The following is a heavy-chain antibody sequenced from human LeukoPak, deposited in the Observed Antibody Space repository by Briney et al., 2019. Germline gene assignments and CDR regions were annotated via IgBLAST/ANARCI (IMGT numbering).Heavy chain of an antibody. CDR1: GFTVSRNY. CDR2: IYSGGST. D-gene: IGHD3-10*01. CDR3: TTETHTLLLWFGELSSYYYMDV. V-gene: IGHV3-66*01. Sequence: GGSLRLSCAASGFTVSRNYMSWVRQAPGKGLEWVSVIYSGGSTYYADSVKGRFTISRDNSKNTLYLQMNSLRAEDTAVYYCTTETHTLLLWFGELSSYYYMDVWGKGTTVTISS. J-gene: IGHJ6*03.